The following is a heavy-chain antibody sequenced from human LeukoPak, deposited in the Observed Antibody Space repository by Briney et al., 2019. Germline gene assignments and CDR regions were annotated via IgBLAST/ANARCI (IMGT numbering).Heavy chain of an antibody. CDR1: GGSISSGDYY. J-gene: IGHJ5*02. Sequence: SETLSLTCSVSGGSISSGDYYWRWTRQLPGEGLERIGYIDYSGSTYYNPSLKSRVSISFDTSKNQFSLKLSSVTAADTAVYYCAREMDYYDSGGYYLQWFDPWGQGTLVTVSS. CDR2: IDYSGST. D-gene: IGHD3-22*01. CDR3: AREMDYYDSGGYYLQWFDP. V-gene: IGHV4-31*03.